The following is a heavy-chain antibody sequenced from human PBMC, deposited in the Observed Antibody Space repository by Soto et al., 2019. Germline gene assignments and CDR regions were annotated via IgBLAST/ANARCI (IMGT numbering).Heavy chain of an antibody. Sequence: GGSLRLSCAASGFTFSSYAMSWVRQAPGKGLEWVSAISGSGGSTYYADSVKGRFTISRDNSKNTLYLQMNSLRAEDTAVYYCARVGGGYDSAGIDYYYMDVWGKGTTVTVSS. CDR2: ISGSGGST. J-gene: IGHJ6*03. CDR3: ARVGGGYDSAGIDYYYMDV. V-gene: IGHV3-23*01. D-gene: IGHD5-12*01. CDR1: GFTFSSYA.